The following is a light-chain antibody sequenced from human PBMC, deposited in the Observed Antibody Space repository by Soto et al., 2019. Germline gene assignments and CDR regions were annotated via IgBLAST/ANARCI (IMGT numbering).Light chain of an antibody. CDR1: TSNIGGNT. Sequence: VLTQPPSASGTPGQRVTISCSGSTSNIGGNTVNWYQQFPGTAPKLLMFKNNQRPSGVPDRFSGSKSGTSASLAISGLQSEDEADYYCAAWDDSLNGYVFGIGTKVTVL. J-gene: IGLJ1*01. V-gene: IGLV1-44*01. CDR2: KNN. CDR3: AAWDDSLNGYV.